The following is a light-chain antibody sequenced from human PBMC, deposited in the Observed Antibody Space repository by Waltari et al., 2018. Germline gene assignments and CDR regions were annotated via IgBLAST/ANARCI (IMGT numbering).Light chain of an antibody. CDR3: ALHMGSGIWV. Sequence: QTVVTQEPSLSVSPGGTVTLTCALSSCPLSTTSYATWYHQTPGQSPRTLVYKANARSSGVPDRFSGSILGNTAALTITGAQADDESDYYCALHMGSGIWVFGGGTKLTVL. CDR2: KAN. V-gene: IGLV8-61*01. CDR1: SCPLSTTSY. J-gene: IGLJ3*02.